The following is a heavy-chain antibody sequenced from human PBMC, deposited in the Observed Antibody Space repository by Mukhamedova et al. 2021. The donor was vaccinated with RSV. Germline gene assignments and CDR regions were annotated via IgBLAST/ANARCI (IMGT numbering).Heavy chain of an antibody. V-gene: IGHV3-9*01. Sequence: GKGLEWVSGISWNSGSIGYADSVKGRFTISRDNAKNSLYLQMNSLRAEDTALYYCAKAQQYSGYEGERVFDYWGQGTLVAGSS. CDR3: AKAQQYSGYEGERVFDY. J-gene: IGHJ4*02. D-gene: IGHD5-12*01. CDR2: ISWNSGSI.